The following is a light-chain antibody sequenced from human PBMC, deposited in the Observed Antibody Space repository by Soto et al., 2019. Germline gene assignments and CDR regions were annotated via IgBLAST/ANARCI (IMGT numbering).Light chain of an antibody. J-gene: IGKJ1*01. CDR3: QKYNSAPWT. CDR2: AAS. CDR1: QGISNY. Sequence: DIQMTQSPSSLSASVGDRVTITCRASQGISNYLAWYQQKPGKVPKLLIYAASTLHSGVSSRFSGSGSGTDFTLTISSLQPEDVATYYCQKYNSAPWTFGRGTNVVFK. V-gene: IGKV1-27*01.